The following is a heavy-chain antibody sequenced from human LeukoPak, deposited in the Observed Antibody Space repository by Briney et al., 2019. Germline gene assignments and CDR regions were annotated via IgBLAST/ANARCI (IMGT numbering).Heavy chain of an antibody. CDR1: GFTFSSYW. D-gene: IGHD1-1*01. V-gene: IGHV3-7*01. J-gene: IGHJ3*02. CDR3: ARSPPLWNGDAFDI. CDR2: IKQDGSEK. Sequence: GGSLRLSCAASGFTFSSYWMSWVRQAPGKGLEWVANIKQDGSEKYYMDSVKGRFTISRDNAKNSLYLQMNSLRVEDTAVYYCARSPPLWNGDAFDIWGQGTMVTVSS.